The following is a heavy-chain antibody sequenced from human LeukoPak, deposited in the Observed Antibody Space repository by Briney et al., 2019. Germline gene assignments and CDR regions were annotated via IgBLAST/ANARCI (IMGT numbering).Heavy chain of an antibody. D-gene: IGHD6-13*01. V-gene: IGHV3-21*01. CDR3: ARDKIAAAGTDYYYGMDV. CDR2: ISSSSSYI. CDR1: GFTFSSYN. J-gene: IGHJ6*02. Sequence: GGSLRLSCAASGFTFSSYNMNWVRQAPGKGLEWVSSISSSSSYIYYADSVKGRFTISRDNVKNSLYLQMNSLRAEDTAVYYCARDKIAAAGTDYYYGMDVWGQGTTVTVSS.